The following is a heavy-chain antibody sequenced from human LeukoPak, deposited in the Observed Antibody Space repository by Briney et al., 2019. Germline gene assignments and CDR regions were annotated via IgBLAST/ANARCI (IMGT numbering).Heavy chain of an antibody. CDR2: INPSGGST. V-gene: IGHV1-46*01. Sequence: ASVKVSCKASGYTFTSYYMHWVRQAPGQGLEWMGIINPSGGSTSYAQKFQGRVTITADESTSTAYMELSSLRSEDTAVYYCARRSGSFLSHAINWYFDLWGRGTLVTVSS. D-gene: IGHD1-26*01. CDR3: ARRSGSFLSHAINWYFDL. J-gene: IGHJ2*01. CDR1: GYTFTSYY.